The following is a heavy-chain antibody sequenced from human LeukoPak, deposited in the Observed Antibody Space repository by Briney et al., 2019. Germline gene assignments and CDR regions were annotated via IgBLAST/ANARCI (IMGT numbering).Heavy chain of an antibody. CDR3: ATSTVADSAAFDI. CDR1: GYTFTPYY. V-gene: IGHV1-2*02. Sequence: ASVKVSCKASGYTFTPYYIHWVRQAPGQGLEWMGWINPNSGVTNSAQKFQGRVSMTRATSITTAYMELTRLTSDDTAVYYCATSTVADSAAFDIWGQGTMVTVSS. D-gene: IGHD4-17*01. CDR2: INPNSGVT. J-gene: IGHJ3*02.